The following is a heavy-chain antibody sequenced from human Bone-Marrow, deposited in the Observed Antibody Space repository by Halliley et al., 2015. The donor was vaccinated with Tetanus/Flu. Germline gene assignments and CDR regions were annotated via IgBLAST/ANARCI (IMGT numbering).Heavy chain of an antibody. D-gene: IGHD3-3*01. V-gene: IGHV4-59*01. CDR3: ARDLYEWQTFNF. Sequence: LRLSCTVSGGSISPYYWSWIRQSPGKGLEWIGYVNSNGSTNYNPSLKSRATISVDTSRNQFSLNMYSVTAADTAIYYCARDLYEWQTFNFWGSGAMITVSS. CDR2: VNSNGST. J-gene: IGHJ3*01. CDR1: GGSISPYY.